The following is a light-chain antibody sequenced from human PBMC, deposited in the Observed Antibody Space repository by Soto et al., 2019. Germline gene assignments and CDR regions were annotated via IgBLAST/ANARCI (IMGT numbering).Light chain of an antibody. V-gene: IGLV3-21*04. CDR3: QVWDGSSDQQV. J-gene: IGLJ3*02. Sequence: SSELTQPPSVSVAPGKTATITCGGTNIGSESVHWYQQKPGQAPVLVIYYDSARPSGIPERFSGSNSGNTATLSITRVEAVDEADYFCQVWDGSSDQQVFGGGTKVTVL. CDR2: YDS. CDR1: NIGSES.